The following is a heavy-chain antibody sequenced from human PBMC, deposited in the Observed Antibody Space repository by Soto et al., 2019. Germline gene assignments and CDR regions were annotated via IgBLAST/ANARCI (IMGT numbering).Heavy chain of an antibody. CDR3: AKDRGRSWSFDE. J-gene: IGHJ4*01. CDR2: ISHDRRNI. Sequence: QIQLVESGGGVVQPGRSLRISCTASGFTFSRNGMHWVRQAPGKGLEWVAVISHDRRNIYYADSVQGRFTISRDNSKNTQYLQMDSLTAEDTAVYFCAKDRGRSWSFDEWGHGTLVTVSS. CDR1: GFTFSRNG. V-gene: IGHV3-30*18. D-gene: IGHD6-13*01.